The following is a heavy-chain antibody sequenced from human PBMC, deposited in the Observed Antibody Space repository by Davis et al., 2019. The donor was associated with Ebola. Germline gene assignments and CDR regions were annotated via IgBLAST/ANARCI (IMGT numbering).Heavy chain of an antibody. CDR2: IWYDGSNK. Sequence: GESLKISCAASGFTFSSYGMHWVRQAPGKGLEWVAVIWYDGSNKYYADSVKGRFTISRDNSKNTLYLQMNSLRAEDTAVYYCAKGGLDFWSGYPYWGQGTLVTVSS. V-gene: IGHV3-33*06. CDR1: GFTFSSYG. J-gene: IGHJ4*02. CDR3: AKGGLDFWSGYPY. D-gene: IGHD3-3*01.